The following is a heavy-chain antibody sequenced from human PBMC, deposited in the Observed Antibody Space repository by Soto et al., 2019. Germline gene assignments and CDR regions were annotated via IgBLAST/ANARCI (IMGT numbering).Heavy chain of an antibody. J-gene: IGHJ4*02. CDR1: GFTFTNHG. CDR3: XSXXXXXGXDTRFDY. D-gene: IGHD3-10*01. Sequence: QMHLVESGGGVVQPGMSLRLSCAVSGFTFTNHGIHWVRQAPXKXLXXVADISYNGIDKWYADSVKGRFTISRDNFGXXXXXXXXXXXXXXXXXXXXXSXXXXXGXDTRFDYWGQGTLVTVSS. CDR2: ISYNGIDK. V-gene: IGHV3-30*03.